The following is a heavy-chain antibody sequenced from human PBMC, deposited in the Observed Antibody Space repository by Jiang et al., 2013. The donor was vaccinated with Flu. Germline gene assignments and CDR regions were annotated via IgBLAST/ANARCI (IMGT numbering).Heavy chain of an antibody. V-gene: IGHV1-46*01. J-gene: IGHJ6*02. D-gene: IGHD6-6*01. CDR3: ARTPEYRSSAGLDV. CDR2: INPSGGST. Sequence: WMGIINPSGGSTSYAQKFQGRVTMTRDTSTSTVYMEVSSLRSEDTAVYYCARTPEYRSSAGLDVWGQGTTVTVSS.